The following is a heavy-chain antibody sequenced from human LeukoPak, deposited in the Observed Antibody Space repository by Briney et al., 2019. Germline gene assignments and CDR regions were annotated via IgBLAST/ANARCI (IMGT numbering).Heavy chain of an antibody. J-gene: IGHJ4*02. D-gene: IGHD6-19*01. Sequence: PGGSLRLSCAASGFTFSSYAMHWVRQAPGKGLEYVSAISSNGGSTYYANSVKGRFTISRDNSKNTLYLQMGSLRGEDMAVYYCARGRTGGVAGTSALDYWGQGTLVTVSS. V-gene: IGHV3-64*01. CDR1: GFTFSSYA. CDR3: ARGRTGGVAGTSALDY. CDR2: ISSNGGST.